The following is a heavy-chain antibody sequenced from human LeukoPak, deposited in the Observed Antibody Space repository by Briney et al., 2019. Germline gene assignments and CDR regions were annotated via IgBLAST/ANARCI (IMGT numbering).Heavy chain of an antibody. CDR2: IYPGDSDT. CDR3: ARGGYCSSTSCLWFDP. CDR1: GYSFTSYW. V-gene: IGHV5-51*01. Sequence: GESLKISCKGSGYSFTSYWIGWVRQMPGKGPEWMGIIYPGDSDTRYSPSFQGQVTISADKSISTAYLQWSSLKASDTAMYYCARGGYCSSTSCLWFDPWGQGTLVTVSS. J-gene: IGHJ5*02. D-gene: IGHD2-2*01.